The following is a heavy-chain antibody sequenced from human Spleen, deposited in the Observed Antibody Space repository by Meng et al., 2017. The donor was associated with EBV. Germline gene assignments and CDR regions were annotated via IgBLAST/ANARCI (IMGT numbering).Heavy chain of an antibody. CDR3: ARPFPSWQSPRLDPFGA. J-gene: IGHJ5*02. Sequence: LQLRESGPVQEQHSETLSLTCAVSGDSISSFYYWGWIRQPPGRGLEWIGSVHYTGSTYYSPSLKSRVTVSVDTSKNQFSLRLTSVTAADTAVYYCARPFPSWQSPRLDPFGAWGQGTLVTVSS. CDR2: VHYTGST. CDR1: GDSISSFYY. V-gene: IGHV4-39*01. D-gene: IGHD6-19*01.